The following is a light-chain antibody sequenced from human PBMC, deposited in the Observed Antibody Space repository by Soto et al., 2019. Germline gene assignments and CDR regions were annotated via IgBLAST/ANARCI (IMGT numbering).Light chain of an antibody. Sequence: DTQMTQSPSTLSAPVGDRVTITCRASQSVNSWLAWHQQKPGKAPKLLIYKASSLESGVPSRFSGSGSGTEFTLTISSLQPDDFATYYCQQYNGYSRTFGQGTKVEIK. CDR2: KAS. CDR3: QQYNGYSRT. J-gene: IGKJ1*01. CDR1: QSVNSW. V-gene: IGKV1-5*03.